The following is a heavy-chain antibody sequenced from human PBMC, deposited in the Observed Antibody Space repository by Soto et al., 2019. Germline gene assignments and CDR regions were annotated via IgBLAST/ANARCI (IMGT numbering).Heavy chain of an antibody. CDR1: GGSISSYY. CDR3: ARDAPGVAPY. J-gene: IGHJ4*02. CDR2: INYSGST. D-gene: IGHD2-15*01. Sequence: SETLSLTCTVSGGSISSYYSSWIRQHPEKGLEWIGYINYSGSTFYNPSLKSRIIISVDTSKNQFSLSLSSVTAADTAVYYCARDAPGVAPYWGQGTLVTVSS. V-gene: IGHV4-59*06.